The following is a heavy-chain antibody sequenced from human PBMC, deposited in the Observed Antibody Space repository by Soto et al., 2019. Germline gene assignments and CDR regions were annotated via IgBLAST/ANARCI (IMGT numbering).Heavy chain of an antibody. D-gene: IGHD4-17*01. CDR3: ARDYRGDYVIGAFDI. J-gene: IGHJ3*02. CDR2: ISAYNGNT. CDR1: GHTFTSYG. Sequence: QVQLVQSGAEVKKPGASVKVSCKASGHTFTSYGINWVRQAPGQGLEWMGQISAYNGNTNDAQKFQGRVTVTTDTSSSTTYMELRSLRSDDTAVYYCARDYRGDYVIGAFDIWGQGTMVTVSS. V-gene: IGHV1-18*01.